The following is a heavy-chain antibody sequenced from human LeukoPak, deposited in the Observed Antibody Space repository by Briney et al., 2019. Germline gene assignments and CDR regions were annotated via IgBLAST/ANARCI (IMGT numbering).Heavy chain of an antibody. CDR2: IYYSGST. CDR3: ARGLYYDFWSGYPQYYFDY. Sequence: SETLSLTCTVSGGSISSYYWSWIRQPPGKGLEWIGYIYYSGSTNYNPSLKSRVTISVDTSKNQFSLKLSSVTAADTAVYYCARGLYYDFWSGYPQYYFDYWGQGTLVTVSS. D-gene: IGHD3-3*01. J-gene: IGHJ4*02. V-gene: IGHV4-59*01. CDR1: GGSISSYY.